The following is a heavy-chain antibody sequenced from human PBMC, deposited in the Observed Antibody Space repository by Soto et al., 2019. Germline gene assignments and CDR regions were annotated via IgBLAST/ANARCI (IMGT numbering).Heavy chain of an antibody. CDR1: GGSFSGYY. J-gene: IGHJ4*02. V-gene: IGHV4-34*01. CDR2: INHSGST. CDR3: ARGVQLITMVRGVFDY. Sequence: QVQLQQWGAGLLKPSETLSLTCAVYGGSFSGYYWSWIRQPPGKGLEWIGEINHSGSTNYNPSLKSRVTISVDPSKNQFSLKLSSVTAADTAVYYCARGVQLITMVRGVFDYWGQGTLVTGSS. D-gene: IGHD3-10*01.